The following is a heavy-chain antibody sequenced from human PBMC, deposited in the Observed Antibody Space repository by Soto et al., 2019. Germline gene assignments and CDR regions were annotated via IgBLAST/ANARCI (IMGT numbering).Heavy chain of an antibody. CDR3: ARGIWQQQFSNWFDP. CDR1: GSSISSGDYY. CDR2: IYYSGST. V-gene: IGHV4-30-4*01. J-gene: IGHJ5*02. Sequence: SETLSLTCTVSGSSISSGDYYWSRIRQPPGKGLEWIGYIYYSGSTYYNPSLKSRVTISVDTSKNQFSLKLSSVTAADTAVYYCARGIWQQQFSNWFDPWGQGTLVTVSS. D-gene: IGHD6-13*01.